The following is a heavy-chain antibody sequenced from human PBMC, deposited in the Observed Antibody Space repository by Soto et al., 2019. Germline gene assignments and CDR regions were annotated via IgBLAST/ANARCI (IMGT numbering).Heavy chain of an antibody. J-gene: IGHJ4*02. CDR3: AGAYYYGSGSGFFDY. CDR1: GGSISSYY. D-gene: IGHD3-10*01. Sequence: SETLSLTCTVSGGSISSYYWSWIRQPAGKGLEWIGRIYTSGSTDYNPSLKSRVTMSVDTSKNQFSLKLSSVTAADTAVYYCAGAYYYGSGSGFFDYWGQGTLVTVSS. CDR2: IYTSGST. V-gene: IGHV4-4*07.